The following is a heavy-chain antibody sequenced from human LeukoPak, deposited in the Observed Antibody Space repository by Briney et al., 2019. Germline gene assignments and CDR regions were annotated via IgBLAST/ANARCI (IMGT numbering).Heavy chain of an antibody. Sequence: GGSLRLSCAASVFTFTNYGMYCVRQAPREGLEWVAFIRNDIRKDGCNECYADFVKGRFTISRDNSKNTLYLQMNSLRVEDTAIYYCAKGDGWGQGTLVTVSS. D-gene: IGHD5-24*01. CDR2: IRNDIRKDGCNE. J-gene: IGHJ4*02. V-gene: IGHV3-30*02. CDR3: AKGDG. CDR1: VFTFTNYG.